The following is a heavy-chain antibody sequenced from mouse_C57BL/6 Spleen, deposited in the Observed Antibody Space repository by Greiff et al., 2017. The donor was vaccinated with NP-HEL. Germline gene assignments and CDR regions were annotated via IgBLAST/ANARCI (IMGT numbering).Heavy chain of an antibody. D-gene: IGHD1-1*01. CDR2: IRNKANGYTT. Sequence: EVQVVESGGGLVQPGGSLSLSCAASGFTFTDYYMSWVRQPPGKALEWLGFIRNKANGYTTEYSASVKGRFTISRDNSQSILYLQMNALRAEDSATYYCARSTVVASYYFDYWGQGTTLTVSS. J-gene: IGHJ2*01. CDR1: GFTFTDYY. CDR3: ARSTVVASYYFDY. V-gene: IGHV7-3*01.